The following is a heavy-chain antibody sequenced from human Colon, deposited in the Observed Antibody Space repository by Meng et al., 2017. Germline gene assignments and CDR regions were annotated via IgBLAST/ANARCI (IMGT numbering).Heavy chain of an antibody. D-gene: IGHD2-21*02. J-gene: IGHJ5*02. CDR3: ARVNGDFDEAWFDP. V-gene: IGHV4-61*08. Sequence: QLQLQEPGPGLVRPSETLSLTCTVSGGSVSSGDYYWSWIRQPPGKGLEWLGYVYYTGNTNYNPSLKNRVTISLDTSNNQFSLKLTSMTAADAAIYYCARVNGDFDEAWFDPWGQGTLVTVSS. CDR2: VYYTGNT. CDR1: GGSVSSGDYY.